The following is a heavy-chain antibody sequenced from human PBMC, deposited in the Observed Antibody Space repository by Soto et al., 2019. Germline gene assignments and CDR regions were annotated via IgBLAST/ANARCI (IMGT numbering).Heavy chain of an antibody. Sequence: QVQLQESGPALLRPSGPLSLPCAFSGDSIIGTGWWSWVRQPPGKGLDWIGEVYHSGATNYTPSLKSRVTISVDTSRNQFSLNLGSVTAADTAVYYCVRNGYYSLDVWGQGTTVTVSS. J-gene: IGHJ6*02. V-gene: IGHV4-4*02. CDR1: GDSIIGTGW. CDR3: VRNGYYSLDV. CDR2: VYHSGAT. D-gene: IGHD3-22*01.